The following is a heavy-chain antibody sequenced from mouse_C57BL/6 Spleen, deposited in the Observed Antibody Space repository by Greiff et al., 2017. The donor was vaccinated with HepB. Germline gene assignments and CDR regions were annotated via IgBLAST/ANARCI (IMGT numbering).Heavy chain of an antibody. J-gene: IGHJ1*03. CDR3: ARRTGTGDWYFDV. V-gene: IGHV5-12*01. CDR2: ISNGGGST. Sequence: EVNVVESGGGLVQPGGSLKLSCAASGFTFSDYYMYWVRQTPEKRLEWVAYISNGGGSTYYPDTVKGRFTISRDNAKNTLYLQMSRLKSEDTAMYYCARRTGTGDWYFDVWGTGTTVTVSS. D-gene: IGHD4-1*01. CDR1: GFTFSDYY.